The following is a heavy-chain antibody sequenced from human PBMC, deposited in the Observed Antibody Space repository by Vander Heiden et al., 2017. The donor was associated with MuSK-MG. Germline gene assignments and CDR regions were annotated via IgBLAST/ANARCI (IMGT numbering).Heavy chain of an antibody. CDR1: GFTFGGYA. D-gene: IGHD3-22*01. CDR3: AKEGAYYDSSGYYDY. V-gene: IGHV3-23*04. J-gene: IGHJ4*01. Sequence: EVQLVESGGGLVQPGGSLRLSFAASGFTFGGYAMSWVRQAPGKGLEWVSAISGSGGSTYYADAVKGRFTISRDNSKNTLYLQMNSLRAEDTAVYYCAKEGAYYDSSGYYDYWGHGTLVTVSS. CDR2: ISGSGGST.